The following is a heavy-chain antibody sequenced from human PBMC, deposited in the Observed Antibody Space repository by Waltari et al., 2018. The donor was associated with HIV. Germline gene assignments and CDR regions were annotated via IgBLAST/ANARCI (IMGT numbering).Heavy chain of an antibody. J-gene: IGHJ4*02. CDR3: AKDSMGAIDVEDYFDF. D-gene: IGHD1-26*01. V-gene: IGHV3-23*01. CDR2: IRSIVNNR. CDR1: GFIFSNYA. Sequence: EVQLLESGGGLVQPGGALRLSCATSGFIFSNYAMSWVRQAPGKGLDGVPNIRSIVNNRYYVDSVKDRFTTTRANSKDTLYLQMNSLRAGDTAVYYCAKDSMGAIDVEDYFDFWGQGTLVTVSS.